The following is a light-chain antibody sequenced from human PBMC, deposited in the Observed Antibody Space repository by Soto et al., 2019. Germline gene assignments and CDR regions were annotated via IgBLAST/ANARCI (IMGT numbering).Light chain of an antibody. Sequence: DIHLTQSPSFLSASVGDRVTITCRPSQAVPNNMAWYQQKPGKPPKLLIYEESTLHSGVPSRFSGRKSGTQFTLTIDSLQTEDFATDYCQQFKSYPRTFGGRTKVEIK. CDR3: QQFKSYPRT. V-gene: IGKV1-9*01. CDR1: QAVPNN. CDR2: EES. J-gene: IGKJ4*01.